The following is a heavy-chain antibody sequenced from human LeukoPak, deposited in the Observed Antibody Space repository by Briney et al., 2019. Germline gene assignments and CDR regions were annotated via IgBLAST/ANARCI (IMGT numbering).Heavy chain of an antibody. CDR3: AKDAARGLLSNWFDP. CDR1: GFTFSSYG. V-gene: IGHV3-21*04. J-gene: IGHJ5*02. D-gene: IGHD2-21*02. CDR2: IGTTSTYI. Sequence: GGSLRLSCAASGFTFSSYGINWVRQAPGKGLEWVSFIGTTSTYIYYADSVKGRYTISRDNAKNSLYLQMNSLRAEDTALYYCAKDAARGLLSNWFDPWGQGTLVTVSS.